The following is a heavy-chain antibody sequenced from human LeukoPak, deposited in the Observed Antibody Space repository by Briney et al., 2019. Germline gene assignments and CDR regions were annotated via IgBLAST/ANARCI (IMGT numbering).Heavy chain of an antibody. CDR1: GGSFSGYY. CDR3: ARDRAPYCSSTSCYQGHDY. J-gene: IGHJ4*02. Sequence: SETLSLTCAVYGGSFSGYYWSWIRQPPGKGLEWIGEINHSGSTNYNPSLKSRVTISVGTSKNRFSLKLSSVTAADTAVYYCARDRAPYCSSTSCYQGHDYWGQGTLVTVSS. V-gene: IGHV4-34*01. D-gene: IGHD2-2*01. CDR2: INHSGST.